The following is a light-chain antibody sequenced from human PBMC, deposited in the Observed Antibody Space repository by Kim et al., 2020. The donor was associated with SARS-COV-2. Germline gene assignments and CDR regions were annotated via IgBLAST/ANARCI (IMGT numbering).Light chain of an antibody. J-gene: IGLJ2*01. Sequence: SSELTQDPAVSVALGQTVRITCQGDSLRSYYASWYQQKPGQAPLLVIYGKNNRPSGIPDRFSGSSSGNTASLTITGAQAEDEADYYCNPRDSSDNHVVFGGGTQLTVL. CDR3: NPRDSSDNHVV. V-gene: IGLV3-19*01. CDR2: GKN. CDR1: SLRSYY.